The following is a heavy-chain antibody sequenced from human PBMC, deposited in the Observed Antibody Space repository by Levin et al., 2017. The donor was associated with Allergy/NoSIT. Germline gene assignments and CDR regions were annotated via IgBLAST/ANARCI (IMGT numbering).Heavy chain of an antibody. CDR2: IYYSGST. Sequence: SETLSLTCTVSGGSISSSSYYWGWIRQPPGKGLEWIGSIYYSGSTYYNPSLKSRVTISVDTSKNQFSLKLSSVTAADTAVYYCARLYYYYYMDVWGKGTTVTVSS. V-gene: IGHV4-39*01. CDR1: GGSISSSSYY. CDR3: ARLYYYYYMDV. J-gene: IGHJ6*03.